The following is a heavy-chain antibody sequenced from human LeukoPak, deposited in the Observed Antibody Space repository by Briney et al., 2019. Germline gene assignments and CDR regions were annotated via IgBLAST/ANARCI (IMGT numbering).Heavy chain of an antibody. Sequence: SVKVSCKASGGTFSSYAISWVRQAPGQGLEWMGGIIPIFGTANYAQKFQGRVTITADESTSTAYMELSSLRSEDTAVYYCARGRSERTTSGYYSKTFDYWGQGTLVTVSS. J-gene: IGHJ4*02. CDR1: GGTFSSYA. V-gene: IGHV1-69*13. CDR3: ARGRSERTTSGYYSKTFDY. CDR2: IIPIFGTA. D-gene: IGHD3-22*01.